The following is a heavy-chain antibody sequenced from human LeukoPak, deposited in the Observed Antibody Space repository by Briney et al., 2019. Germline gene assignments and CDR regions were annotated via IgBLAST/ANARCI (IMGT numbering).Heavy chain of an antibody. D-gene: IGHD1-7*01. J-gene: IGHJ5*02. V-gene: IGHV4-31*03. CDR2: IYYSGST. CDR3: ARTGTPSDNWFDP. CDR1: GGSISSGGYY. Sequence: SQTLSLTCTVSGGSISSGGYYWSWIRQHPGKGLEWIGYIYYSGSTYYNPSLKSRVTISVGTSKNQFSLKLSSVTAAGTAVYYCARTGTPSDNWFDPWGQGTLVTVSS.